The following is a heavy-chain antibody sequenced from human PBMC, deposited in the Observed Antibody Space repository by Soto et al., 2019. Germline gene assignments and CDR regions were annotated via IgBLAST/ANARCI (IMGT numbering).Heavy chain of an antibody. J-gene: IGHJ4*02. CDR1: GFTFSTYV. V-gene: IGHV3-30*03. CDR3: ARQYCSGGTCYSVDY. D-gene: IGHD2-15*01. Sequence: QVQLVESGGGVVQPGRSLRLSCAASGFTFSTYVMHWVRQAPGKGLEWMAVISYDGSNVVYAESVKGRSTISRDNSKNTLYLQMNSLRAEDTAVYYCARQYCSGGTCYSVDYWGQGTLGTVSS. CDR2: ISYDGSNV.